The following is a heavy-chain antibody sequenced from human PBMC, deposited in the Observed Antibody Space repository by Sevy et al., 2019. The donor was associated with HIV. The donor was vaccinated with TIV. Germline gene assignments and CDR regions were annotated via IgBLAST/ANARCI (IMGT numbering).Heavy chain of an antibody. V-gene: IGHV4-4*07. J-gene: IGHJ4*02. CDR3: ARDGYSSSWYGGQFDY. CDR1: GGSISSYY. CDR2: IYTSGST. Sequence: SETLSLTCTVSGGSISSYYWSWIRQPAGKGLEWIGRIYTSGSTNYNPSLKSRVTMSVDTSKNQFSLKLSSVTAADTAVYYCARDGYSSSWYGGQFDYWGQGTVVTVSS. D-gene: IGHD6-13*01.